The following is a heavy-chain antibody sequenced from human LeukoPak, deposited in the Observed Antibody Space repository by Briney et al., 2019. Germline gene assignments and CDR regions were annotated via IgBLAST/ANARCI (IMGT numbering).Heavy chain of an antibody. V-gene: IGHV3-30*01. D-gene: IGHD6-13*01. CDR3: ARDPGGSWYLGGWFDP. J-gene: IGHJ5*02. Sequence: GGSLRLSCAASGFTFSSYAMHWVRQAPGKGLEWVAVISYDGSNKYYADSVKGRFTISRDNSKNTLYLQMNSLRAEDTAVYYCARDPGGSWYLGGWFDPWGQGTLVTVSS. CDR1: GFTFSSYA. CDR2: ISYDGSNK.